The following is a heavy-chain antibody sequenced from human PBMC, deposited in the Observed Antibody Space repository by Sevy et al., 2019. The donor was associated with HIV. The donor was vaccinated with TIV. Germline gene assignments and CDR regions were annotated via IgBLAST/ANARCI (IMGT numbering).Heavy chain of an antibody. D-gene: IGHD2-2*01. CDR2: IKKDGSEK. J-gene: IGHJ6*02. CDR1: GFTFNSYW. Sequence: GGSLRLSCAASGFTFNSYWMSWVRQAPGKGLEWVANIKKDGSEKYYVHSVKGRFTISRDNAKNSLYLQMDSLRAEDTAVYYCARDCSSANCLWGMDVWGQGTTVTVSS. CDR3: ARDCSSANCLWGMDV. V-gene: IGHV3-7*03.